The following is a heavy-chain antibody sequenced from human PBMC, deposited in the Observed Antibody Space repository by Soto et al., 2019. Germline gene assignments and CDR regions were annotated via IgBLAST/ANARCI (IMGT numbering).Heavy chain of an antibody. D-gene: IGHD3-22*01. V-gene: IGHV4-59*01. J-gene: IGHJ4*02. CDR1: GGSISSYY. Sequence: SETLSLTCTVSGGSISSYYWSWIRQPPGKGLEWIGYIYYSGSTNYNPSLKSRVTISVDTSKNQFSLKLSSVTAADTAVYYCAREAYDSSGYYDYWGQGTLVTVSS. CDR3: AREAYDSSGYYDY. CDR2: IYYSGST.